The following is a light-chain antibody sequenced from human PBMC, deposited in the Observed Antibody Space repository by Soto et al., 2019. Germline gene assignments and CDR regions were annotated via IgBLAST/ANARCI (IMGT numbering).Light chain of an antibody. Sequence: QSALTQPASVSGSPGQSITISCTGTSSDVGDDNYVSWYQQHPGKAPKVMIYDVSNRPSGVSNRFSGSKSGNTASLTISGLQAEDEGDYYCSSYTSSSRVFGGGTKLTVL. CDR3: SSYTSSSRV. CDR1: SSDVGDDNY. CDR2: DVS. J-gene: IGLJ2*01. V-gene: IGLV2-14*01.